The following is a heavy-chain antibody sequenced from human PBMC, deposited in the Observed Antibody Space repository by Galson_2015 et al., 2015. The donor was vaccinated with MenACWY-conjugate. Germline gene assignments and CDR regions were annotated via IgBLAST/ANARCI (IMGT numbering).Heavy chain of an antibody. CDR1: GGSISSSSYY. Sequence: SETLSLTCTVSGGSISSSSYYWGWIRQPPGKGLEWIGSIYYSGSTYYNPSLKSRVTISVDTSKNQFSLKLSSVTAADTAVYYCARAHSSGYVDYWGQGTLVTVSS. V-gene: IGHV4-39*07. CDR3: ARAHSSGYVDY. D-gene: IGHD3-22*01. J-gene: IGHJ4*02. CDR2: IYYSGST.